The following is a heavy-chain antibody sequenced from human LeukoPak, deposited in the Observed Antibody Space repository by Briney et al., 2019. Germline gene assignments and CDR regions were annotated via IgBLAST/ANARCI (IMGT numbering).Heavy chain of an antibody. CDR1: GFTFSSYW. CDR3: ARWIIIRHYYFDY. J-gene: IGHJ4*02. Sequence: PGGSLRLSCAASGFTFSSYWMSWVRQAPGKGLEWVANIKQDGSEKYYVDSVKGRFTISRDNAKNSLYLQMNSLRAEDTAVYYCARWIIIRHYYFDYWGQGTLVTVSS. V-gene: IGHV3-7*01. D-gene: IGHD3-10*01. CDR2: IKQDGSEK.